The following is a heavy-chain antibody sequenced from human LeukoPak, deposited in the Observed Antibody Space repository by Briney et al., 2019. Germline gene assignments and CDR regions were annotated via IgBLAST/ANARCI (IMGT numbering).Heavy chain of an antibody. D-gene: IGHD2-2*01. CDR1: GFTISSYG. Sequence: GGSLRLSCAASGFTISSYGMHWVRQAPGKGLEWVAVISYDGSNKYYADSVKGRFTISRDNSKNTLYLQMNSLRAEDTAVYYCARDVTPAAMKGYGMDVWGQGTTVTVSS. V-gene: IGHV3-30*19. CDR3: ARDVTPAAMKGYGMDV. J-gene: IGHJ6*02. CDR2: ISYDGSNK.